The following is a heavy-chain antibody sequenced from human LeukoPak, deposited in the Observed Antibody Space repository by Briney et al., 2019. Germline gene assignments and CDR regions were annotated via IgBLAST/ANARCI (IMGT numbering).Heavy chain of an antibody. CDR3: AGSGTVTMFFDY. CDR1: GGSISSGGYS. Sequence: PSQTLSLTCAVSGGSISSGGYSWSWIRQPPGKGLEWIGYIYHSGSTYYNPSLKSRVTISVDRSKNQFSLKLSSVTAADTAVYYCAGSGTVTMFFDYWGQGTLVTVSS. D-gene: IGHD4-17*01. CDR2: IYHSGST. J-gene: IGHJ4*02. V-gene: IGHV4-30-2*01.